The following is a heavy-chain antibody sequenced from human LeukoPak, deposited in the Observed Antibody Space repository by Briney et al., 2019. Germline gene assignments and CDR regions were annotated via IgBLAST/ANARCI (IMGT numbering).Heavy chain of an antibody. CDR1: GFTFSSYS. CDR2: IKSETGGGTT. V-gene: IGHV3-15*01. J-gene: IGHJ4*02. D-gene: IGHD1-1*01. CDR3: ATSGEHWDVFDY. Sequence: GGSLRLSCAASGFTFSSYSMNWVRQAPGKGLEWVGRIKSETGGGTTNYAAPVKGRFTISRDDSKNTLYLQMNSLKIEDTAVYYCATSGEHWDVFDYWGQGALVTISS.